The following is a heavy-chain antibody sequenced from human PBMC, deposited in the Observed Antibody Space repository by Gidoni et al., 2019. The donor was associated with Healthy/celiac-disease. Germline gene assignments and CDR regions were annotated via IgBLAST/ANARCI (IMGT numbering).Heavy chain of an antibody. CDR1: GGTFSSYA. CDR3: ARDVFRYSGYDSDGNWFDP. Sequence: QVQLVQSGAEVKKPGSSVKVSCKASGGTFSSYAISWVRQAPGQGLAWMGGIIPIFGTANYAQKFQGRVTITADESTSTAYMELSSLRSEDTAVYYCARDVFRYSGYDSDGNWFDPWGQGTLVTVSS. CDR2: IIPIFGTA. D-gene: IGHD5-12*01. J-gene: IGHJ5*02. V-gene: IGHV1-69*01.